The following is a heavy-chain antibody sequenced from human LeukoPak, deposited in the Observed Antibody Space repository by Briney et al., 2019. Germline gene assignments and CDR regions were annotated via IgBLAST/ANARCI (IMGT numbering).Heavy chain of an antibody. J-gene: IGHJ4*02. V-gene: IGHV3-48*02. CDR2: ISSSSDSI. CDR3: ARAMRSGYDY. CDR1: GFTFSNYG. Sequence: GGSLRLSCAASGFTFSNYGMNWVRQAPGKGLEWVSYISSSSDSIYYADSLKGRFTISRDNAENSLYLQMNSLRDEDTAVYYCARAMRSGYDYWGQGTLVTVSS. D-gene: IGHD5-12*01.